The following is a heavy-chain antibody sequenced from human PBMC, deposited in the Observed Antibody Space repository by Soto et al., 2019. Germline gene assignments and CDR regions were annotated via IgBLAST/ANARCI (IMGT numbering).Heavy chain of an antibody. Sequence: SETLSLTCAVYGGSFSGYYWSWIRQPPGKGLEWIGEINHSGSTNYNPSPKSRVTISVDTSKNQFSLKLSSVTAADTAVYYCGVGCSSTSCYGYFDYWGQGTLVTVSS. V-gene: IGHV4-34*01. J-gene: IGHJ4*02. CDR3: GVGCSSTSCYGYFDY. CDR2: INHSGST. D-gene: IGHD2-2*01. CDR1: GGSFSGYY.